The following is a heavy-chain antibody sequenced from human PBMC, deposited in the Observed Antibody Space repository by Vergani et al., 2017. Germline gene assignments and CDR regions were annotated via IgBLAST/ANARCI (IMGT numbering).Heavy chain of an antibody. V-gene: IGHV4-34*01. D-gene: IGHD3-10*01. CDR1: GGSFSGYY. J-gene: IGHJ4*02. CDR3: ARVDRYIRSGHFDY. Sequence: QVQLQQWGAGLLKPSETLSLTCAVSGGSFSGYYWSWIRQPPGKGLEWIGEINHSRSTNYNPSLKSRVTISVDTSKNQFSLKLSSVTAADTAVYYCARVDRYIRSGHFDYWGQGTLVTVSS. CDR2: INHSRST.